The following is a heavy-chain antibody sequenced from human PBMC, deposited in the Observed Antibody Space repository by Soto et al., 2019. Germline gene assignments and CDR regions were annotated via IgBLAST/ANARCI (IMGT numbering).Heavy chain of an antibody. V-gene: IGHV3-33*01. Sequence: GGSLRLSCAASGFTFSSYGMHWVRQAPGKGLEWVAVIWYDGSNKYYADSVKGRFTISRDNSKNTLYLQMNSLRAEDTAVYYCARDKDIVVVVAATQPNYYYGMDVWGQGTTVTVSS. J-gene: IGHJ6*02. CDR1: GFTFSSYG. CDR3: ARDKDIVVVVAATQPNYYYGMDV. CDR2: IWYDGSNK. D-gene: IGHD2-15*01.